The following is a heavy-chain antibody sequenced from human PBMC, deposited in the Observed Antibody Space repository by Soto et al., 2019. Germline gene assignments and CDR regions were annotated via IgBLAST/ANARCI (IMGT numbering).Heavy chain of an antibody. V-gene: IGHV1-18*01. CDR1: GYTFSDHG. Sequence: QIQLVQSGPEVKKPGASVRVSCKASGYTFSDHGFSWVRQGPGQGLEWLGWISAYNGDTVYAQKFQDRVTMTTDTSTSTAYMELRSLRSDDTAVYYCAKDRPRLTQQLNGVAWGQGTLVTVSS. J-gene: IGHJ5*02. D-gene: IGHD2-8*01. CDR3: AKDRPRLTQQLNGVA. CDR2: ISAYNGDT.